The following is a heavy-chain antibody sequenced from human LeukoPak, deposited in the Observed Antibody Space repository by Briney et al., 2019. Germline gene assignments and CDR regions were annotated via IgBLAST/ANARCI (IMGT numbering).Heavy chain of an antibody. D-gene: IGHD6-13*01. J-gene: IGHJ5*02. CDR2: IYYSGST. CDR3: ARLKGRSSWSNWFDP. CDR1: GGSISSYY. Sequence: SETLSLTCTVSGGSISSYYWSWIRQPPGKGLEWIGYIYYSGSTNYNPSLKSRVTISVDTSKNQFSLKLSSVTAADAAVYYCARLKGRSSWSNWFDPWGQGTLVTVSS. V-gene: IGHV4-59*08.